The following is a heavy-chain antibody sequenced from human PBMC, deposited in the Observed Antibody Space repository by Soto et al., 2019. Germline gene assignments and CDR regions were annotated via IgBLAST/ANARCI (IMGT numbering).Heavy chain of an antibody. D-gene: IGHD2-21*01. Sequence: GGSLRLSCAASGFRFSNYGMHWVRQAPGKGLEWVAFVSSDGSSKYYADSVKGRFTISRDNSKSTLFLQVDNLSVDDTAVYYCAKDRVIQLLPIWPDPWGQGTLVTVSS. CDR2: VSSDGSSK. CDR3: AKDRVIQLLPIWPDP. J-gene: IGHJ5*02. V-gene: IGHV3-30*18. CDR1: GFRFSNYG.